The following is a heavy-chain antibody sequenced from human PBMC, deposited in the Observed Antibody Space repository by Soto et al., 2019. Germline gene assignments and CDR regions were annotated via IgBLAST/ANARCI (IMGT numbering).Heavy chain of an antibody. CDR3: AKDHGTYGTNWIDS. D-gene: IGHD3-10*01. CDR2: LSGSGGTT. CDR1: GFTFSSYA. Sequence: GGSLRLSCAASGFTFSSYAMSWVRQAPGKGLEWVSTLSGSGGTTYYADSVKGQFTISRDNSKSTLYLQMNSLRAEDTAVYYYAKDHGTYGTNWIDSLGQGTLVTGSS. J-gene: IGHJ5*01. V-gene: IGHV3-23*01.